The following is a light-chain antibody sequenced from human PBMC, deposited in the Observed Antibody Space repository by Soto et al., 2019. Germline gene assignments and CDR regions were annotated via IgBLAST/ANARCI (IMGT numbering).Light chain of an antibody. V-gene: IGKV2-30*01. CDR2: KVS. Sequence: DAVMTQSPLSLPVTLGQPASISCKSSQNLLYSDGNTYLNWLQQRPGQSPRRLIAKVSNRVSEGPDRFSGSGSGSDFTLKISRVEAEDVGIYYCMQGTHWPSTFGQGTKLEIK. CDR1: QNLLYSDGNTY. J-gene: IGKJ2*01. CDR3: MQGTHWPST.